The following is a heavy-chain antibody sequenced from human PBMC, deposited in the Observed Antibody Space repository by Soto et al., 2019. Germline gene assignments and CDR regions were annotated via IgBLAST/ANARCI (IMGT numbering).Heavy chain of an antibody. V-gene: IGHV4-59*01. CDR3: ARVDSSGWYFVDY. D-gene: IGHD6-19*01. CDR2: IYYSGST. Sequence: QVQLQESGLGLVKPSETLSLTCTVSGGSISSYYWSWIRQPPGKGLEWIGYIYYSGSTNYNPSLKSRVTISVDTSKNQFSLKLSSVTAADTAVYYCARVDSSGWYFVDYWGQGTLVTVSS. J-gene: IGHJ4*02. CDR1: GGSISSYY.